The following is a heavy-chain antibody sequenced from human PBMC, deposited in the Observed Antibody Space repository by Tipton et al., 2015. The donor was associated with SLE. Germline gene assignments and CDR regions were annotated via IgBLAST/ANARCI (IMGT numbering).Heavy chain of an antibody. CDR3: ATIDPDTESGVIPGDY. CDR1: GGSISSGGYY. D-gene: IGHD2-15*01. V-gene: IGHV4-39*07. CDR2: IYHSGST. J-gene: IGHJ4*02. Sequence: TLSLTCTVSGGSISSGGYYWGWIRQPPGKGLEWIGSIYHSGSTYYNPSLKSRVTISVDTSKNQFSLKLSSVTAADTALYYCATIDPDTESGVIPGDYWGQGILVTVSS.